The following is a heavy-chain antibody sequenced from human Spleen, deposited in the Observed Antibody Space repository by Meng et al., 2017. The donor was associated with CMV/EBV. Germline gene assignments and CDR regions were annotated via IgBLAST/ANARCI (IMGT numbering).Heavy chain of an antibody. CDR1: GFTFDDFA. CDR2: ISGNTGFI. V-gene: IGHV3-9*01. D-gene: IGHD3-22*01. Sequence: GGSLRLSCVASGFTFDDFAMHWVRQTPGEGLEWVSGISGNTGFIGYADSVKGRFTISRDNAKNSLYLQMNSLRVEDTAVYYCARDVIEGDYWGQGTLVTVSS. J-gene: IGHJ4*02. CDR3: ARDVIEGDY.